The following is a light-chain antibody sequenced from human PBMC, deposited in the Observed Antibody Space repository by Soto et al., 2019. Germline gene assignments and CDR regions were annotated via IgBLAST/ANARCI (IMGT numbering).Light chain of an antibody. CDR1: SSDVGGYKY. V-gene: IGLV2-14*01. CDR3: SSYTTSGTLI. J-gene: IGLJ2*01. CDR2: EVR. Sequence: QSALTQPASLSGSPGQSITISCTGTSSDVGGYKYVSWYQQHPGKAPKLMIYEVRNRPSGVSNRFSGSKSGNTASLTISGLQAEDEADYYCSSYTTSGTLIFGGGTKVTVL.